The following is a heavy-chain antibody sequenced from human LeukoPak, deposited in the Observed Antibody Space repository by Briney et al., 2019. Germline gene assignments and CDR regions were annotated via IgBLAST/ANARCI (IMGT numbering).Heavy chain of an antibody. CDR2: IKQDGSEK. CDR1: GFTFSSYW. J-gene: IGHJ6*02. Sequence: PGGSLRLSCAASGFTFSSYWMSWVRQAPGKGLEWVANIKQDGSEKYYVDSVKGRFTISRDNAKNSLYLQMNSLRAEDTAVYYCARDIVVVTAVPYGMDVWGRGTTVTVSS. CDR3: ARDIVVVTAVPYGMDV. V-gene: IGHV3-7*01. D-gene: IGHD2-21*02.